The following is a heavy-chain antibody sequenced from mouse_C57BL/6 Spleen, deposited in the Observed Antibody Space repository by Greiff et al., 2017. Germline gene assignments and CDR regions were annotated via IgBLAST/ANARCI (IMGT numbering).Heavy chain of an antibody. CDR1: GYTFTDYN. V-gene: IGHV1-22*01. CDR2: INPNNGGT. J-gene: IGHJ3*01. Sequence: VQLQQSGPELVKPGASVKMSCKASGYTFTDYNMHWVKQSHGKSLEWIGYINPNNGGTSYNQKFKGKATLTVNKSSSTAYMELRSLTSEDSAVYYCASGRDWDWFAYWGQGTLVTVSA. CDR3: ASGRDWDWFAY. D-gene: IGHD4-1*01.